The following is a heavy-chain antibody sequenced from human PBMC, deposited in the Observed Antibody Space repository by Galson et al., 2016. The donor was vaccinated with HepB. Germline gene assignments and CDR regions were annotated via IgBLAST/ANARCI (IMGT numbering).Heavy chain of an antibody. Sequence: ALSGDSVSNSNAGWNWIRQSPSRGLEWLGRTYYRSKWSYDYADSVRSRIAIHPDTTKNQVSLQLSSVTVEDTAIYYCTRVRELGRGFHSWGQGTLVIVSS. CDR1: GDSVSNSNAG. J-gene: IGHJ4*02. CDR2: TYYRSKWSY. V-gene: IGHV6-1*01. D-gene: IGHD7-27*01. CDR3: TRVRELGRGFHS.